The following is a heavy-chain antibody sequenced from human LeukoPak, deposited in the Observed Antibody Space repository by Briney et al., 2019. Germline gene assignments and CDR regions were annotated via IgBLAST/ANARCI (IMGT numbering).Heavy chain of an antibody. J-gene: IGHJ4*02. CDR3: ARKRVYQDYYFDY. CDR2: INHSGST. Sequence: SETLSLTCAVYGGSFSGYYWSWIRQPPGKGLEWIGEINHSGSTNYNPSLKSRVTISVDTSKNQFSLKLSSVTAADTAVYYCARKRVYQDYYFDYWGLGTLVTVSS. CDR1: GGSFSGYY. D-gene: IGHD2-8*01. V-gene: IGHV4-34*01.